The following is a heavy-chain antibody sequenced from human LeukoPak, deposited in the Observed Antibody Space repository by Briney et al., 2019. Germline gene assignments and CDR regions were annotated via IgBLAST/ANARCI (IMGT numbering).Heavy chain of an antibody. J-gene: IGHJ5*02. CDR2: IIPIFGTA. D-gene: IGHD1-7*01. CDR3: ARDLVNWNYSFAGDAPASFDP. Sequence: SVKVSCKASGGTFSSYAISWVRQAPGQGLEWMGRIIPIFGTANYAQKFQGRVTITTDESTSTAYMELSSLRSEDTAVYYCARDLVNWNYSFAGDAPASFDPWGQGTLVTVSS. V-gene: IGHV1-69*05. CDR1: GGTFSSYA.